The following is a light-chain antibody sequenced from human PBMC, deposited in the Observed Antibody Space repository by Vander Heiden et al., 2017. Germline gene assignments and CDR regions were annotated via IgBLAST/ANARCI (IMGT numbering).Light chain of an antibody. Sequence: IDMTQSPSSLAASVGDRVTIPCQASQDIGNYVNWYQQKPGKAPKLLIYDASNLEAGVPSRFSGSGSGTDFTVTINSLQPEDIATYYCQQYDILPRTFGRGTKVEIK. CDR3: QQYDILPRT. V-gene: IGKV1-33*01. CDR2: DAS. J-gene: IGKJ2*02. CDR1: QDIGNY.